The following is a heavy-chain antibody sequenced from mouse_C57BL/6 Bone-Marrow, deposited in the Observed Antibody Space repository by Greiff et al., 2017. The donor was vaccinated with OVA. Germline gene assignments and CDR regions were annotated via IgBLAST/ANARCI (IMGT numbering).Heavy chain of an antibody. CDR2: ISDGGSYT. CDR3: AREVETVVAMDY. Sequence: EVQRVESGGGLVKPGGSLKLSCAASGFTFSSYAMSWVRQTPEKRLEWVATISDGGSYTYYPDNVKGRFTISRDNAKNNLYLQMSHLKSEDTAMYYCAREVETVVAMDYWGQGTSVTVSS. CDR1: GFTFSSYA. V-gene: IGHV5-4*01. D-gene: IGHD1-1*01. J-gene: IGHJ4*01.